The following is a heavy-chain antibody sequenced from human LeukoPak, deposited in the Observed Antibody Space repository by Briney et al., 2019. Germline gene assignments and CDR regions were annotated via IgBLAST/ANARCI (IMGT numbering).Heavy chain of an antibody. D-gene: IGHD5-24*01. CDR2: ISYDGSNK. CDR1: GCMFSRYG. V-gene: IGHV3-30*03. CDR3: TRVGYIDEGIDY. Sequence: PGRSLRLSCAASGCMFSRYGMHWVRQAPGKGLEWVTVISYDGSNKYYGDSVKGRFTISRDNAKNSLYLQMNSLRAEDTAIYYCTRVGYIDEGIDYWGQGTLVTVSS. J-gene: IGHJ4*02.